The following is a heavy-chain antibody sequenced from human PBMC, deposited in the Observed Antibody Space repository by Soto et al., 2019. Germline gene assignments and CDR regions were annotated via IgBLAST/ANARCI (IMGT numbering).Heavy chain of an antibody. CDR3: ATSLWFGTQPEI. D-gene: IGHD3-10*01. Sequence: SETLSLTCAVYGGSFSNNYWTWFRQPPGKGLGWIGEISPSGTTKYIPSLKSRGTISVDTSRKQFFLKVASVSAADTAVYYCATSLWFGTQPEIWGPGTLVTVSS. CDR1: GGSFSNNY. V-gene: IGHV4-34*01. CDR2: ISPSGTT. J-gene: IGHJ4*02.